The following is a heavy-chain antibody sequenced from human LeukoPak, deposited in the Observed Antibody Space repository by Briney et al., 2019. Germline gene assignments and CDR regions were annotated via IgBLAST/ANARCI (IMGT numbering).Heavy chain of an antibody. CDR2: IKQDGSEK. CDR3: AKTPPTAGGNY. Sequence: GGSLRLSCAASGFTFSNYWMSWVRQAPGKGLEWVANIKQDGSEKYYVDSVKGRFTISRDNAKNTLYLQMNSLRAEDTAVYYCAKTPPTAGGNYWGQGTLVTVSS. CDR1: GFTFSNYW. J-gene: IGHJ4*02. V-gene: IGHV3-7*03. D-gene: IGHD3-16*01.